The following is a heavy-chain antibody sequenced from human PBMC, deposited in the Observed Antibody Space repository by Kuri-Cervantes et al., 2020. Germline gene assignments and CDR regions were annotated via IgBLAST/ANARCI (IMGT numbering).Heavy chain of an antibody. Sequence: GESLKISCAASGFTFSSYSMNWVRQAPGKGLEWVSSISSSSSYIYYADSVKGRFTISRDNAKNSLYLQMNSLRAEDTVVYYCARADYGYSSGCIDYWGQGTLVTVSS. V-gene: IGHV3-21*01. CDR1: GFTFSSYS. CDR3: ARADYGYSSGCIDY. CDR2: ISSSSSYI. J-gene: IGHJ4*02. D-gene: IGHD6-19*01.